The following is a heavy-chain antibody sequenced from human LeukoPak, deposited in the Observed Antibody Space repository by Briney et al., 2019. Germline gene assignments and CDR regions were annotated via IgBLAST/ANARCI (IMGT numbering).Heavy chain of an antibody. Sequence: GGSLRLSCAASGFTFSDYYMSWIRQAPGKGLEWVSYISSSGSTIYYADSVKGRFTISRDNAKNSLYLQMNSLRAEDTAVYYCARDGYCSSTSCHIKRYYYYGMDVWGQGTTVTVSS. CDR1: GFTFSDYY. J-gene: IGHJ6*02. D-gene: IGHD2-2*02. CDR2: ISSSGSTI. V-gene: IGHV3-11*01. CDR3: ARDGYCSSTSCHIKRYYYYGMDV.